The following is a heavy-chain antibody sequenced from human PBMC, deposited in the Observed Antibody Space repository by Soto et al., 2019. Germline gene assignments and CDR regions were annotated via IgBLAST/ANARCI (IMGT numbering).Heavy chain of an antibody. D-gene: IGHD6-19*01. CDR3: ARGGSSDWQVALDI. Sequence: SETLSLTCAVYAGSFSHYYWNWIRQSPGKGLEWIGKIKHSGSSNYNPSFRSRVSISVDMSKNQFSLRLTSVTAADTAVYYCARGGSSDWQVALDIWGQGTMVTVSS. CDR1: AGSFSHYY. J-gene: IGHJ3*02. CDR2: IKHSGSS. V-gene: IGHV4-34*01.